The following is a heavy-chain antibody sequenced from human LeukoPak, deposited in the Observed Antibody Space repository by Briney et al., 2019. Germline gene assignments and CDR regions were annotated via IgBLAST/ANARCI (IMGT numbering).Heavy chain of an antibody. J-gene: IGHJ5*02. V-gene: IGHV3-30*03. D-gene: IGHD1-7*01. CDR3: TREGLGTTFSAWFDP. CDR1: GFTFSSYG. CDR2: ISADGSID. Sequence: AGGSLRLSCAASGFTFSSYGMHWVRQAPGKGLEWLAVISADGSIDYYTDSVRGRLTVSRDNSMNTLHLQMNSLRVEDTAVYYCTREGLGTTFSAWFDPWGQGTLVFVSS.